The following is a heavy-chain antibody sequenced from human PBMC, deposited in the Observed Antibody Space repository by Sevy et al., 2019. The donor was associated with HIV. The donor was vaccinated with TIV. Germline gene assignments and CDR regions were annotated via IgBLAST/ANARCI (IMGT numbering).Heavy chain of an antibody. CDR3: ARDGGYSIKWYPLY. CDR1: GFAFSSHA. CDR2: ISYEGTET. D-gene: IGHD6-13*01. V-gene: IGHV3-30-3*01. J-gene: IGHJ4*01. Sequence: GGSLRLSCAASGFAFSSHAMHWVRQAPGKGLEWVAVISYEGTETFYAASVEGRFTISRDNSKNMLSLQINSLRPEDTAPCFCARDGGYSIKWYPLYWGHGTLVTVSS.